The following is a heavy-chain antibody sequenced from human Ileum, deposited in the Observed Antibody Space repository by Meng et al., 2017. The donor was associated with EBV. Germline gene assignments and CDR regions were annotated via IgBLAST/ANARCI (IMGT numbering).Heavy chain of an antibody. CDR1: GDSISSDSW. J-gene: IGHJ4*02. V-gene: IGHV4-4*02. D-gene: IGHD1-7*01. CDR3: GRDQGRELINH. CDR2: VYHRGDT. Sequence: QLQEAGPVLGQPSGILSLTFTVSGDSISSDSWCGWVRHPPGKGLEWIGEVYHRGDTNYNPSLKSRVDISVDKSKNQFYLSLFSVTAADTAVYYCGRDQGRELINHWGQGTLVTVSS.